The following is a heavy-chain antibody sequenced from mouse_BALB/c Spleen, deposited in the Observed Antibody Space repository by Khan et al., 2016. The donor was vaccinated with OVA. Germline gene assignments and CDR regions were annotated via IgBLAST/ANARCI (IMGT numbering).Heavy chain of an antibody. CDR3: TRHGYVACFTY. CDR1: GYSFTSYY. J-gene: IGHJ3*01. Sequence: EVQLQQSGPELMKPGASVKISCKAPGYSFTSYYIHWVKESHGKSLEWIGYIDPFSGGTTYNQKFKGKATLTVEKSSSTAYLHLITLTSYDSAFYYCTRHGYVACFTYWGQGTLVTVSA. D-gene: IGHD2-2*01. V-gene: IGHV1S135*01. CDR2: IDPFSGGT.